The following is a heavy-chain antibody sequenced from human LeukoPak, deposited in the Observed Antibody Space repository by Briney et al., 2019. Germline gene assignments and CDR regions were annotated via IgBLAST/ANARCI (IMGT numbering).Heavy chain of an antibody. CDR2: INPNSGGT. J-gene: IGHJ4*02. V-gene: IGHV1-2*02. CDR3: ARGHLYSGYDYSY. CDR1: GYTFTGYY. Sequence: ASVEVSCKASGYTFTGYYMHWVRQAPGQGFEWMGWINPNSGGTNYAQKFQGRVTMTRDTSISTAYMELSRLRSDDTAVYYCARGHLYSGYDYSYWGQGTLVTVSS. D-gene: IGHD5-12*01.